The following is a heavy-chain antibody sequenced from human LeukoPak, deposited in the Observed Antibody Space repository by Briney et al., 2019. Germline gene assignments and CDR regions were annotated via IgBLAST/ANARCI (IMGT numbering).Heavy chain of an antibody. D-gene: IGHD3-9*01. CDR1: GFNFSPYS. CDR3: TRDADDNFDY. J-gene: IGHJ4*02. CDR2: ISSGSTLT. V-gene: IGHV3-21*05. Sequence: PGGSLRLSCAAAGFNFSPYSMNWVRQAPGEGLEWVSYISSGSTLTHYADSVRGRFTISRDDAENSLYLNMNSLTAEDTAVYYWTRDADDNFDYWGQGTLVTVSS.